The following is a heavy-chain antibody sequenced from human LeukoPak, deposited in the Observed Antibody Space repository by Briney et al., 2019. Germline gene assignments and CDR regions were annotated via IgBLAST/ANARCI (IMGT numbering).Heavy chain of an antibody. CDR2: IYYSGTT. Sequence: ETLSLTCTVSGGPISSYYWNWIRQPPGKGLEWIGYIYYSGTTNYNPSLKSRVSMSVDTSKNQFSLKLSSVTAADTAVYYCARGIHGDYGNDYWGQGTLVTVSS. J-gene: IGHJ4*02. V-gene: IGHV4-59*01. CDR1: GGPISSYY. CDR3: ARGIHGDYGNDY. D-gene: IGHD4-17*01.